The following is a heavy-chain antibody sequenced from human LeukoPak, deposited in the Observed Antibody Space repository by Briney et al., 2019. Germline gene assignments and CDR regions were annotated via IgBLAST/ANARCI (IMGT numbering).Heavy chain of an antibody. D-gene: IGHD5-24*01. J-gene: IGHJ4*02. CDR1: GYTFTAYY. CDR2: INPNSGDT. V-gene: IGHV1-2*02. CDR3: ARGGDGDRRDFDY. Sequence: GASVKVSCKASGYTFTAYYLHWLRQAPGQGLQWMGWINPNSGDTNYAQRFQGRVTMTRDTSISTAYMELNSPRSDDTAIYYCARGGDGDRRDFDYWGQGTLVTVSS.